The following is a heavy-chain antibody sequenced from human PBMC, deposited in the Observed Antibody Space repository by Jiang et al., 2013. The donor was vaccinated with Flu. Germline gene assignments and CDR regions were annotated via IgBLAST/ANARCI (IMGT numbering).Heavy chain of an antibody. CDR1: GYTFTDYY. Sequence: KNPGASVRVSCKASGYTFTDYYVHWMRQAPGQGLEWMGIIRLSSGLTQYPQKFQGRVTMTSDTSTSTVYMELSGLRSEDTAIYYCARESPEVYYFDYWGQGPLVTVSS. V-gene: IGHV1-46*01. J-gene: IGHJ4*02. CDR3: ARESPEVYYFDY. CDR2: IRLSSGLT.